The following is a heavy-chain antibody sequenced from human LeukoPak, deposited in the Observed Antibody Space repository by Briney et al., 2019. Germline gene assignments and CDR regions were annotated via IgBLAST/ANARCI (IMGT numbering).Heavy chain of an antibody. J-gene: IGHJ4*02. V-gene: IGHV1-69*13. CDR2: IIPIFGTA. D-gene: IGHD6-13*01. CDR1: GGTFSSYA. CDR3: ARGEDEEQQLSPFDY. Sequence: SVKVSCXASGGTFSSYAISWVRQALGQGLEWMGGIIPIFGTANYAQKFQGRVTITADESTSTTYMELSSLRSEDTAVYYCARGEDEEQQLSPFDYWGQGTLVTVSS.